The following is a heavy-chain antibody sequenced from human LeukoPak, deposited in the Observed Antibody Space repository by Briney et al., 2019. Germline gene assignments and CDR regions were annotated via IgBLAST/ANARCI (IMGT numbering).Heavy chain of an antibody. CDR3: ARDRAVAGTGYAFDI. V-gene: IGHV1-69*13. Sequence: ASVKVSCKASGGTFSSYAISWVRQAPGQGLEWMGGIIPIFGTANYAQKFQGRVTITADESTSTAYMELRSLRSDDTAVYYCARDRAVAGTGYAFDIWGQGTMVTVSS. CDR2: IIPIFGTA. D-gene: IGHD6-19*01. CDR1: GGTFSSYA. J-gene: IGHJ3*02.